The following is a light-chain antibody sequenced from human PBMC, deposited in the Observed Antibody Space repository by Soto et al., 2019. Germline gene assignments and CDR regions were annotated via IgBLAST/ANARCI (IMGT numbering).Light chain of an antibody. CDR2: LGS. CDR1: QSLLHNNGYNY. J-gene: IGKJ5*01. Sequence: DIVLPQSPLSLPVTPGAPASISCRSRQSLLHNNGYNYLDWYLRKPGQSPQLLIYLGSNRDSGVPARFSGSGSGTDFALKISRVEAEDVGVYYCMQGTHWPITFGQGTRLEIK. V-gene: IGKV2-28*01. CDR3: MQGTHWPIT.